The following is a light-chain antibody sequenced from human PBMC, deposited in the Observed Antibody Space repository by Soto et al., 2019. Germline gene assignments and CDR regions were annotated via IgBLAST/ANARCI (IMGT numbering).Light chain of an antibody. CDR3: QQYSNLIT. CDR1: QDVSNY. V-gene: IGKV1-33*01. Sequence: DIQLTQSPSSLSPSLGDRGTITCQASQDVSNYLNWYQQKLGNAPKLLIYDASNLETGVPSWISGSGSGTYFSFTISSQQPEDSATYYCQQYSNLITFGQGTRLEIK. CDR2: DAS. J-gene: IGKJ5*01.